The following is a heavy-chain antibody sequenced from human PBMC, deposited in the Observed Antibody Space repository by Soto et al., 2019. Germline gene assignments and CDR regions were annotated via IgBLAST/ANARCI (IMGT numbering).Heavy chain of an antibody. Sequence: PSEARPVSCAGYGGSCSPYDWRGCRHPPWKGLEWIGEINHSGSTNYSPSLKSRVTISVDTSKNQFSLKLSSVTAADTAVYYCARVSSLPSYSGSYGGRNGFQHWGQGTLVTVS. CDR2: INHSGST. J-gene: IGHJ1*01. CDR1: GGSCSPYD. V-gene: IGHV4-34*01. CDR3: ARVSSLPSYSGSYGGRNGFQH. D-gene: IGHD1-26*01.